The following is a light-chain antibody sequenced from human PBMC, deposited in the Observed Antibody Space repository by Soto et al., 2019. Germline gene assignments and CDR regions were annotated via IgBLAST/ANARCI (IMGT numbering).Light chain of an antibody. CDR2: AAS. J-gene: IGKJ1*01. CDR1: QSVSSN. V-gene: IGKV3-15*01. Sequence: EIVMTQSPATLSVSPGERATLSCRASQSVSSNLAWYQQKPGQAPRLLIYAASTRATGMPARFGGSGSGTEYTRTFGSLQSEDFAFYYCQQYNNGPRTFGQGTKVEI. CDR3: QQYNNGPRT.